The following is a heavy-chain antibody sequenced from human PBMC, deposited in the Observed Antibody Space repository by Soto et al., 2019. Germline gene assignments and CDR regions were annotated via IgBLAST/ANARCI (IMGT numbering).Heavy chain of an antibody. V-gene: IGHV3-74*01. CDR1: GFTFSRYW. CDR2: IKSDGSSS. Sequence: PGGSLRLSCAASGFTFSRYWMHWVRQAPGKGLAWVSRIKSDGSSSDYADSVKGRFTISRDNAMNTLYLQMNSLRAEDTAVYYCVREQTTLTTYGMDVWGQGTTVTVSS. D-gene: IGHD4-17*01. CDR3: VREQTTLTTYGMDV. J-gene: IGHJ6*02.